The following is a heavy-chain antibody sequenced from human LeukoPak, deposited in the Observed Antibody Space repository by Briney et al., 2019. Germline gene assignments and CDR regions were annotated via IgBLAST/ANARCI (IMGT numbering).Heavy chain of an antibody. CDR2: IKQDGNEK. Sequence: GGSLRLSCAASGFTFRSYWMTWVRQAPGKGLEWVANIKQDGNEKYYVDSVKGRFTISRDNAKNSLYLQMNSLRAEDTAVYYCAREYYYGSGSYYNGYWGQGTLDTVSS. D-gene: IGHD3-10*01. CDR3: AREYYYGSGSYYNGY. CDR1: GFTFRSYW. J-gene: IGHJ4*02. V-gene: IGHV3-7*04.